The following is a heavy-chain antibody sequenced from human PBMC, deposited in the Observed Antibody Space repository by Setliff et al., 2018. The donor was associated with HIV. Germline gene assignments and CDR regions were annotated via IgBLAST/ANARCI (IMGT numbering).Heavy chain of an antibody. J-gene: IGHJ1*01. V-gene: IGHV3-30*04. CDR2: ISSDGSVK. CDR3: AREKSPGAEYFPH. CDR1: GFSFFNYA. Sequence: HPGGSLRLSCTTSGFSFFNYAVHWVRQAPGKGLEWVAVISSDGSVKYYADSVKGRFTISRDNSKNTLNVQMNSLKDEDTAVYYCAREKSPGAEYFPHWGQGTLVTVSS.